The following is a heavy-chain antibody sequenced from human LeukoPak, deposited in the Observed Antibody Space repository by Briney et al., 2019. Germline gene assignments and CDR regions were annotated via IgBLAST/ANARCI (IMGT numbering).Heavy chain of an antibody. J-gene: IGHJ4*02. CDR1: GFTVNSNS. V-gene: IGHV3-53*01. CDR2: ICSGDST. D-gene: IGHD3-16*02. CDR3: ARAAGIIVDYFFDF. Sequence: PGGSLRLSCAASGFTVNSNSMSWVRQATGKGLECVAAICSGDSTYYPDSVKGRFSISRDNSKNTLYLQMSSLRAEDTAIYYCARAAGIIVDYFFDFWGQGTLVTVSS.